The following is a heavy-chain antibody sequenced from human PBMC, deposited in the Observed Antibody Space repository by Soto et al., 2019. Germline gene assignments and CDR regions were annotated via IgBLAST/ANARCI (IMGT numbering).Heavy chain of an antibody. V-gene: IGHV3-48*02. J-gene: IGHJ5*02. CDR1: GFTFSSYS. Sequence: EVQLVESGGGLVQPGGSLRLSCAASGFTFSSYSMNWVRQAPGKGLEWVSYISSSSSTIYYADSVKGRFTISRDNAKNSLDQQMNSLRDEDTAVYYCAREGGLLNWFDPWGQGTLVTVSS. CDR3: AREGGLLNWFDP. CDR2: ISSSSSTI.